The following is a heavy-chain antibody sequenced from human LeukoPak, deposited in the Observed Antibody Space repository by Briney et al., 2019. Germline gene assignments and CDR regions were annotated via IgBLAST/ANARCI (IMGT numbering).Heavy chain of an antibody. CDR2: IKSKTDGGTT. V-gene: IGHV3-15*01. J-gene: IGHJ4*02. Sequence: GGSLRLSCAASGFTFSNAWMSWVRQAPGKGLEWVGRIKSKTDGGTTDYAAPVKGRFTISRDDSKNTLYLQMNSLKTEDTAVYYCTTDLGYYDSSGYHTYFDYWGQGTLVTVSS. CDR1: GFTFSNAW. CDR3: TTDLGYYDSSGYHTYFDY. D-gene: IGHD3-22*01.